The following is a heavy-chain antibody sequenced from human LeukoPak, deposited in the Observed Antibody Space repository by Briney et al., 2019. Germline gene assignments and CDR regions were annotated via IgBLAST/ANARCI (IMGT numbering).Heavy chain of an antibody. CDR3: ATAVTPYGCSDP. CDR1: GYTFTNYC. D-gene: IGHD4-17*01. Sequence: GASVKVSCKAPGYTFTNYCMHWVRQAPGQGLEWMVIINPSGGSTSSAQKFQGRVTMTRDTSTNTVYMELRSLTSEDTAMYYCATAVTPYGCSDPWGQGNLVTVSS. J-gene: IGHJ5*02. CDR2: INPSGGST. V-gene: IGHV1-46*01.